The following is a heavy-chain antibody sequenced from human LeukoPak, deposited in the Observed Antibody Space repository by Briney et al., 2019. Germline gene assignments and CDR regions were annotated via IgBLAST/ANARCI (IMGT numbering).Heavy chain of an antibody. CDR2: IKQDGSEM. Sequence: GGSLRLSCAASGFTFTNYWMSWVRQTPGEAPEWVANIKQDGSEMYYLDSVKGRFTISRDNAKNSLYLQMNSLRGDDTAIYYCARDKVTGANYFDYWGQGTLVTVSS. D-gene: IGHD7-27*01. CDR1: GFTFTNYW. CDR3: ARDKVTGANYFDY. J-gene: IGHJ4*02. V-gene: IGHV3-7*01.